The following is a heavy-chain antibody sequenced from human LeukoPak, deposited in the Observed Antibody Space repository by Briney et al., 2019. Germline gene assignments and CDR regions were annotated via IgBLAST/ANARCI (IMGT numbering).Heavy chain of an antibody. V-gene: IGHV3-48*03. CDR2: ISSSGSTI. CDR1: GFTFSSYE. D-gene: IGHD3-3*01. J-gene: IGHJ4*02. CDR3: ARARSGALY. Sequence: PGGSLRLSCAASGFTFSSYEMNWVRQAPGKGLERVSYISSSGSTIYYADSVKGRFTTSRDNAKNSLYLQMNSLRAEDTAVYYCARARSGALYWGQGTLVTVSS.